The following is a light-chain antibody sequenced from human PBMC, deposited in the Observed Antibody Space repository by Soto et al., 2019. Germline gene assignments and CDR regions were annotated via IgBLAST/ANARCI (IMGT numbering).Light chain of an antibody. CDR3: CSYAGSSTFYV. CDR1: INNVGSYNR. CDR2: EVS. Sequence: QSVLTRPASVAGSPGQSLAVSCPATINNVGSYNRVFWYQQLPGKAPKLMIYEVSERPSGVSNRCSGSKSGNTASLTISGLQAEDEADYYCCSYAGSSTFYVFGTGTKVTVL. J-gene: IGLJ1*01. V-gene: IGLV2-23*02.